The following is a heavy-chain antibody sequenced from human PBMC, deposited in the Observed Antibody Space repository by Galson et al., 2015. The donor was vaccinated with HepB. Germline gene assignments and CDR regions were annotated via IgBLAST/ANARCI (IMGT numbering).Heavy chain of an antibody. Sequence: SLRLSCAASGFTFGDYAMHWVRQAPGKGLEWVSGINWNSGSIGYADSVKGRFTISRDNAKNSLYLQMNSLRAEDTALYYCAKDKGSGWYGVDYWGQGTLVTVSS. J-gene: IGHJ4*02. CDR3: AKDKGSGWYGVDY. V-gene: IGHV3-9*01. D-gene: IGHD6-19*01. CDR2: INWNSGSI. CDR1: GFTFGDYA.